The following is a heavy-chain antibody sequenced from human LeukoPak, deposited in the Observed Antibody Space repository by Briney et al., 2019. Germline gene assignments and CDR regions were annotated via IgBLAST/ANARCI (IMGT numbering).Heavy chain of an antibody. V-gene: IGHV4-59*08. J-gene: IGHJ4*02. Sequence: PSETLSLTCTVSGGSISSYHWSWIRQSPGKGLDWIGYMYNTGSTNYNPSLKSRVTMSLDTSKNQFSLRLSSVTAADTAVYYCARHSRYSSDWYYFDYWGQGTLVTVSS. D-gene: IGHD6-13*01. CDR3: ARHSRYSSDWYYFDY. CDR1: GGSISSYH. CDR2: MYNTGST.